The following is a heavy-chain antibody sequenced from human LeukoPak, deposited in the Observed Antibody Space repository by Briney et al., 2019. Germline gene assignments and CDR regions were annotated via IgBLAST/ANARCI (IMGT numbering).Heavy chain of an antibody. CDR1: GFTFSSYA. Sequence: GGSLRLSCAASGFTFSSYAMGWVRQGPGKGLDWVSTITGSGTNTYYADSVKGRFAISRDNSKNTLYLQMNSPRAEDTAIYYCAQSRGGWFDPWGQGTLVTVSS. CDR3: AQSRGGWFDP. V-gene: IGHV3-23*01. J-gene: IGHJ5*02. D-gene: IGHD3-16*01. CDR2: ITGSGTNT.